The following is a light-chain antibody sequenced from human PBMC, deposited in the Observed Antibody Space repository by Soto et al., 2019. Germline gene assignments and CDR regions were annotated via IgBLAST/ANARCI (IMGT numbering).Light chain of an antibody. V-gene: IGLV2-14*01. Sequence: QSVLTQPASVSGSPGHSITISCTGTSSDVGGYNYVSWYQQHPGKAPKLMIYAVSDRPPGVSDRFSGSKSGITASLTISGLQTEDEADYYCISYTDRQSYLFGTGTKVTVL. CDR2: AVS. J-gene: IGLJ1*01. CDR1: SSDVGGYNY. CDR3: ISYTDRQSYL.